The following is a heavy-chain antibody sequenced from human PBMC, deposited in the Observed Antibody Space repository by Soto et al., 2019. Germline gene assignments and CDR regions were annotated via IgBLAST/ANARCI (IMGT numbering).Heavy chain of an antibody. Sequence: QVQLQQSGPGMVKPSQPLSLTCTVSVASISSGGYYWSWIRQHPGMGLQWIGYIYYNGNTYYNPSLQRRVTISVDASRNQFSLMLTPVTAADTAVYYCARSVFRWGQGTLVTVSS. V-gene: IGHV4-31*03. J-gene: IGHJ4*02. CDR2: IYYNGNT. CDR1: VASISSGGYY. CDR3: ARSVFR. D-gene: IGHD3-10*02.